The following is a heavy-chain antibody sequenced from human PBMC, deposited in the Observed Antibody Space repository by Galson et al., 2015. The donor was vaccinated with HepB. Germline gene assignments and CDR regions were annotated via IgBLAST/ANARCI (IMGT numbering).Heavy chain of an antibody. CDR1: GFTFEDYA. V-gene: IGHV3-9*01. D-gene: IGHD3-10*01. CDR2: ISWNSDFT. CDR3: AQDLTYYYGSGSYFVGMDV. Sequence: SLRLSCAASGFTFEDYAMHWVRQVPGKGLEWVSGISWNSDFTGYADSARGRFTISRDNTKYSLYLQMNSVRSEDTALYYCAQDLTYYYGSGSYFVGMDVWGQGTTVTVSS. J-gene: IGHJ6*02.